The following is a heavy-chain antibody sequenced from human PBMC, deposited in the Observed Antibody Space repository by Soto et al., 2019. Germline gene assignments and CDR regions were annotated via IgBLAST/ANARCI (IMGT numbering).Heavy chain of an antibody. CDR2: TYYRSKWYN. CDR1: GDGVSSNSAA. J-gene: IGHJ6*02. V-gene: IGHV6-1*01. CDR3: ARGDSSSSPYYYYYYGMDV. D-gene: IGHD6-6*01. Sequence: SQTLSLTCAISGDGVSSNSAAWNWIRQSPSRGLEWLGRTYYRSKWYNDYAVSVKSRITINPDTSKNQFSLQLNSVTPEDTAVYYCARGDSSSSPYYYYYYGMDVWGQGTTVTVSS.